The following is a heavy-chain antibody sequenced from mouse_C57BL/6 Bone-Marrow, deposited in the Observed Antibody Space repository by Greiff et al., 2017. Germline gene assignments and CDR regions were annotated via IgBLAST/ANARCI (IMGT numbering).Heavy chain of an antibody. CDR3: PIKDYFDY. CDR2: IHPSDSDT. D-gene: IGHD1-3*01. V-gene: IGHV1-74*01. Sequence: QVQLKESGAELVKPGPSVKVSCKASGYTFPSSWMHWVLQRPGQGLEWIGRIHPSDSDTNYNQKFKGKATLTVDKSSSTAYMQLSSLTSDDSWVYYYPIKDYFDYRRSGTTRTVS. CDR1: GYTFPSSW. J-gene: IGHJ2*01.